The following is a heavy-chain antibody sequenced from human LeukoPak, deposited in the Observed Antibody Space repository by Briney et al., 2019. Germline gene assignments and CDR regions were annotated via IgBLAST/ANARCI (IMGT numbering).Heavy chain of an antibody. CDR3: ASGPVFWSGSYYYGMDV. Sequence: GASVKDSCKASGYTFTSYGISWVRQAPGQGLEWMGWISAYNGNTNYAQKLQGRVTMTTDTSTSTAYMELRSLRSDDTAVYYCASGPVFWSGSYYYGMDVWGQGTTVTVSS. J-gene: IGHJ6*02. CDR1: GYTFTSYG. V-gene: IGHV1-18*01. CDR2: ISAYNGNT. D-gene: IGHD3-3*01.